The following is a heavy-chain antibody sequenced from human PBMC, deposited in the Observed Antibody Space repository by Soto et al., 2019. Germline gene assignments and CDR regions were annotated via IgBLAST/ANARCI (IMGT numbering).Heavy chain of an antibody. D-gene: IGHD2-2*03. Sequence: GGSLRLSCAASGFTFSSYAMSWVRQAPGKGLEWVSAISGSGGSTYYADSVKGRFTISRDNSKNTLYLQMNGLRAEDTAVYYCAKETMDIVVVPAAIRGPYNYWGQGTLVTVSS. CDR2: ISGSGGST. V-gene: IGHV3-23*01. J-gene: IGHJ4*02. CDR3: AKETMDIVVVPAAIRGPYNY. CDR1: GFTFSSYA.